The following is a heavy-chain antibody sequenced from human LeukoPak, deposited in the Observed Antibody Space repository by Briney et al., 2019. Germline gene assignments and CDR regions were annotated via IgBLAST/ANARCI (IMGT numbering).Heavy chain of an antibody. Sequence: QPGRSLRLSCAASGFTFSGYSMHWVRQAPGKGLQWVAVISYDGRNKYYVDSVKGRFTISRDNSTNTLHLEMNSLRPEDTAMYYCARDPDGYNFFDSWGQGTLVTVSS. CDR1: GFTFSGYS. V-gene: IGHV3-30*04. J-gene: IGHJ4*02. CDR3: ARDPDGYNFFDS. CDR2: ISYDGRNK. D-gene: IGHD5-24*01.